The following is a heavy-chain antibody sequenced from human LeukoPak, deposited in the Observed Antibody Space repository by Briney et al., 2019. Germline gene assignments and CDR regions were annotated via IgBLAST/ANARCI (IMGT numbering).Heavy chain of an antibody. CDR3: ARRSGDPDDAFDI. V-gene: IGHV4-34*01. J-gene: IGHJ3*02. D-gene: IGHD2-21*02. CDR2: INHSGST. CDR1: GGSFSGYY. Sequence: SETLSLTCAVYGGSFSGYYWSWIRQPPGKGLEWIGEINHSGSTNYNPSLKSRVTISVDTSKNQFSLKLSSVTAADTAVYYCARRSGDPDDAFDIWGQGTMVTVSS.